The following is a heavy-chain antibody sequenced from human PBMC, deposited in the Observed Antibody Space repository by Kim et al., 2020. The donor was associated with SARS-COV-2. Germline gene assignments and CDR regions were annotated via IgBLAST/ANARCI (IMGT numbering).Heavy chain of an antibody. Sequence: GGSLRLSCVASGFSFSAYYMSWIRQAPGEGLEWLSYVSASNIYIKYAGSVKCRFTISRDNAKNSLSLQLESLGADDAALYYCARASGSDDGGYYFDHWGQGTLVSVSS. D-gene: IGHD1-26*01. CDR3: ARASGSDDGGYYFDH. CDR2: VSASNIYI. V-gene: IGHV3-11*06. CDR1: GFSFSAYY. J-gene: IGHJ4*02.